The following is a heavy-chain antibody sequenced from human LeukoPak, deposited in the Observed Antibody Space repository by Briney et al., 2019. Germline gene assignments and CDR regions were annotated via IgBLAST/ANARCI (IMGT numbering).Heavy chain of an antibody. CDR1: GFTFSIYA. CDR2: MSGAGGRI. V-gene: IGHV3-23*01. CDR3: AKKQQAGTGRNYMDV. D-gene: IGHD1-1*01. Sequence: PGGSLRLSCEASGFTFSIYAMSWVRQAPGKGLEWLSIMSGAGGRIEYADSVKGRFTISRDNSRNTVYLHMNSLRAEDTAVYHCAKKQQAGTGRNYMDVWGTGTTVTVSS. J-gene: IGHJ6*03.